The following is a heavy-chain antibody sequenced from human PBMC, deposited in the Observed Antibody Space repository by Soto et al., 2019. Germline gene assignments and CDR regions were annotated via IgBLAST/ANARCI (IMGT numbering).Heavy chain of an antibody. D-gene: IGHD3-10*01. CDR2: IYPGDSDT. CDR1: GYSFTNSW. Sequence: GESLKISCQGSGYSFTNSWIAWVRQTPGEGLEWMGIIYPGDSDTRYSPSFQGQVTISADKSINTAYLQWSSLKASDTAMYYCARRGGFGRMYYFDYWGQGTLVTVSS. CDR3: ARRGGFGRMYYFDY. V-gene: IGHV5-51*01. J-gene: IGHJ4*02.